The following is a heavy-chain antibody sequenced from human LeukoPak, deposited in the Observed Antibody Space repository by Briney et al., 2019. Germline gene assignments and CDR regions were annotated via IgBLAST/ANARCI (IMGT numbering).Heavy chain of an antibody. D-gene: IGHD2-21*02. Sequence: PGGSLRLSCAASGFTFSSYSMNWVRQAPGKGLEWVSSISSSSSYIYYADSVKGRFTISRDNAKNSLYLQMNSLRAEDTAVYYCARDGYCGGDCYHSGTGFQHWGQGTLVTVSS. CDR3: ARDGYCGGDCYHSGTGFQH. J-gene: IGHJ1*01. CDR2: ISSSSSYI. V-gene: IGHV3-21*01. CDR1: GFTFSSYS.